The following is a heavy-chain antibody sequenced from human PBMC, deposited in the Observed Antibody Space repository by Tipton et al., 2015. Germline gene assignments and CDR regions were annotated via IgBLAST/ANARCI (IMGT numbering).Heavy chain of an antibody. J-gene: IGHJ2*01. CDR1: GFSVRSTY. V-gene: IGHV3-66*01. CDR2: TSTDGTT. CDR3: ARFTYFDL. Sequence: SLRLSCAGSGFSVRSTYMTWVRQAPGKGLEWVSVTSTDGTTIYADSVKGRFTVSRDNAKNTLYLQMNSLRVDDTAVYYCARFTYFDLWGRGTLVSVSS.